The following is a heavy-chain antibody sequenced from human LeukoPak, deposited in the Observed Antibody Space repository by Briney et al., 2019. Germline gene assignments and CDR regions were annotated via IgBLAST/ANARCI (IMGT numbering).Heavy chain of an antibody. CDR1: GFTFSSYS. CDR3: AELGITMIGGV. J-gene: IGHJ6*04. Sequence: GGSLRLSCAASGFTFSSYSMNWVRQAPGKGLEWVSYISISGSTIYYADSVKGRFTISRENAKNSLYLKMNSLRAEDTAVYYCAELGITMIGGVWGKGTTVTISS. CDR2: ISISGSTI. V-gene: IGHV3-48*04. D-gene: IGHD3-10*02.